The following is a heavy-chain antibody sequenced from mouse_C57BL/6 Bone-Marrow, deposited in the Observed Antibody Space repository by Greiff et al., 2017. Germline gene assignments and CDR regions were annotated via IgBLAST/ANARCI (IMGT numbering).Heavy chain of an antibody. Sequence: EVMLVESGGGLVKPGGSLKLSCAASGFTFSSYAMSWVRQTPEKRLEWVATISDGGSYTYYPDNVKGRFTISRYNAKNNLYLQMSHLKSEDTAMYYCARDRYYAMNYWGQGTSVTVSS. CDR2: ISDGGSYT. V-gene: IGHV5-4*01. CDR3: ARDRYYAMNY. J-gene: IGHJ4*01. CDR1: GFTFSSYA.